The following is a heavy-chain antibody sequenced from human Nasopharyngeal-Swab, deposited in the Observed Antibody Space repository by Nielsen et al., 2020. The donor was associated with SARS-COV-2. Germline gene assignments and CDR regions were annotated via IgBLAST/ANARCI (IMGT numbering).Heavy chain of an antibody. CDR2: IYYSGST. V-gene: IGHV4-39*01. Sequence: WIRQPPGKGLEWIGSIYYSGSTYYNPSLKSRVTISVDTSKNQFSLKLSSVTAADTAVYYCARPGYDSSGHTSYFDYWGQGTLVTVSS. D-gene: IGHD3-22*01. CDR3: ARPGYDSSGHTSYFDY. J-gene: IGHJ4*02.